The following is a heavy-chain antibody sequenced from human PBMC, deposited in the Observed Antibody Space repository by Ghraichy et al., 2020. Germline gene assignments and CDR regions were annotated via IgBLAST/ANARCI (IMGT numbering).Heavy chain of an antibody. J-gene: IGHJ6*02. D-gene: IGHD2-15*01. CDR3: ARDFRVRYCSGGSCYFGDTDYYYYYGMDV. Sequence: GGSLRLSCAASGFTFSSYSMNWVRQAPGKGLEWVSSISSSSSYIYYADSVKGRFTISRDNAKNSLYLQMNSLRAEDTAVYYCARDFRVRYCSGGSCYFGDTDYYYYYGMDVWGQGTTVTVSS. CDR1: GFTFSSYS. CDR2: ISSSSSYI. V-gene: IGHV3-21*01.